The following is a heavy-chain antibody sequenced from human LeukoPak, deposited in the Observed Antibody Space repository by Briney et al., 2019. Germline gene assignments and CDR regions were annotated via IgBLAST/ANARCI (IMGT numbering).Heavy chain of an antibody. CDR2: IRYDGSNK. CDR3: ARCSVPADDY. V-gene: IGHV3-30*02. J-gene: IGHJ4*02. CDR1: GFTFSSYG. D-gene: IGHD2-2*01. Sequence: GGSLRLSCAASGFTFSSYGMHWVRQAPGKGLEWVAFIRYDGSNKYYADSVKGRFTISRDNAKNSLYLQMNSLRAEDTAVYYCARCSVPADDYWGQGTLVTVSS.